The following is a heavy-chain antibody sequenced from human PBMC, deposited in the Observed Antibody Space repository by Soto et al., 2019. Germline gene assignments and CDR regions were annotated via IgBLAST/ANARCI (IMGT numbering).Heavy chain of an antibody. V-gene: IGHV1-18*01. J-gene: IGHJ4*02. CDR1: GYIFTNYG. CDR2: ISAYNGNT. D-gene: IGHD3-22*01. CDR3: ARESSGYLHHFGD. Sequence: QVQLVQSGAEVKRPGASVKVSCKASGYIFTNYGIGWVRQAPGQVLEWLGWISAYNGNTNQALNFQGKVNMTTDTSTKTAYMELTIRTFDDTAIDDCARESSGYLHHFGDWVQVILVTVAA.